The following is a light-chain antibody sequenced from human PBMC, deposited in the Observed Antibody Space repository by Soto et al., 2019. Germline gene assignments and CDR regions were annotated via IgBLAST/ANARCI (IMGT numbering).Light chain of an antibody. CDR2: DTS. V-gene: IGKV3-20*01. J-gene: IGKJ4*01. CDR1: QSVSSSC. CDR3: QQYGSSPLT. Sequence: EIVLTQSPGTLSLSPGERATLSCGASQSVSSSCLAWYQQKPGQAPRLFIYDTSRRATGIPDRFSGSGSGTDFTRTISRLEPEDFAVYYCQQYGSSPLTFGGGTKVEIK.